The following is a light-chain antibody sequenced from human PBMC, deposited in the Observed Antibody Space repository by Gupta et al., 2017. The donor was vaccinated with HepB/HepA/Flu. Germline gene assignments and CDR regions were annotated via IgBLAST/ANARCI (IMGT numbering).Light chain of an antibody. CDR1: SSNIGSNT. CDR3: TAWDDSLKSRM. J-gene: IGLJ3*02. CDR2: SNS. Sequence: QSVLTQPPSAPGAPGQKVTIPCSGGSSNIGSNTVQWYQQFPGTAPKLLIYSNSQRPSGVPDRFSGSKSGTSASLAISGLQSEDEADYYCTAWDDSLKSRMFGGGTKLTVL. V-gene: IGLV1-44*01.